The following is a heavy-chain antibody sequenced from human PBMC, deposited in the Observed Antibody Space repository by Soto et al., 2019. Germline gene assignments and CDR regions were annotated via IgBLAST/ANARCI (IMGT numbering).Heavy chain of an antibody. J-gene: IGHJ6*03. CDR1: GGSFSGHY. D-gene: IGHD2-8*01. Sequence: SETLSLTCAVYGGSFSGHYWSWIRQPPGKGLEWIGEINHSGSTNYNPSLKSRVTISVDTSKNQFSLKLSSVTAADTAVYYCARDPGYCTNGVCDRYYYMDVWGKGTTVT. CDR3: ARDPGYCTNGVCDRYYYMDV. V-gene: IGHV4-34*01. CDR2: INHSGST.